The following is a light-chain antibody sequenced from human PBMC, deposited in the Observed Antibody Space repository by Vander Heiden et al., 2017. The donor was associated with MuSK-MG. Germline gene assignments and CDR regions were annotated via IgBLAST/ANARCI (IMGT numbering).Light chain of an antibody. V-gene: IGKV3-15*01. CDR1: QTVSSN. CDR2: GAS. Sequence: ETVMTQSPAPLSVSPGERATLPCRASQTVSSNLAWYQQKPGQAPRLLIYGASTRATGIPARFSGSGSGTEFTLTISGLQSEDFAVYYCQQYNNWPPVTFGGGTKVEIK. CDR3: QQYNNWPPVT. J-gene: IGKJ4*01.